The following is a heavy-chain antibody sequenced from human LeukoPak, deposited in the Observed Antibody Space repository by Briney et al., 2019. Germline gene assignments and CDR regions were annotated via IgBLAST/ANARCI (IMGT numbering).Heavy chain of an antibody. J-gene: IGHJ2*01. V-gene: IGHV4-39*01. CDR2: IYYSGST. CDR1: GGSISGTNW. Sequence: SETLSLTCGVSGGSISGTNWWSWVRQPPGKGLEWIGSIYYSGSTCYNPSLKSRVTISVDTSKNQFSLKLSSVTAADTAVYYCARHVLSGYLNYWYFDLWGRGTLVTVSS. CDR3: ARHVLSGYLNYWYFDL. D-gene: IGHD3-3*01.